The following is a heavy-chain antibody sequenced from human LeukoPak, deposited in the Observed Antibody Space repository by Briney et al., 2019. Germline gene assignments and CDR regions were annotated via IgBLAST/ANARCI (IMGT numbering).Heavy chain of an antibody. CDR3: VRQGTVGEFDY. Sequence: GGSLRLSCAAAAFTLSSHWMHCVRQPPGKGLVWVSRIKSDGSMTNYADSVKGRFTISRDHAKNTLYVQMNSLRAEDTAVYYCVRQGTVGEFDYWGQGTLVTVSS. CDR1: AFTLSSHW. D-gene: IGHD1-26*01. CDR2: IKSDGSMT. J-gene: IGHJ4*02. V-gene: IGHV3-74*01.